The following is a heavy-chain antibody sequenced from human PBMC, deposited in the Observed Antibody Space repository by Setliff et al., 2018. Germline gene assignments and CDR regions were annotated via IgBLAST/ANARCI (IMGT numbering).Heavy chain of an antibody. Sequence: NPSETLSLTCAVSGYSISSDSYWGWIRQPPGKGLEWIASFYHTGSTYYNPSPKSRITMSVDTSKNQFPLKLHSVTAADMAVYYCAREQWLYPPGYYYMDVWAKGTTVTVSS. CDR2: FYHTGST. J-gene: IGHJ6*03. CDR1: GYSISSDSY. CDR3: AREQWLYPPGYYYMDV. V-gene: IGHV4-38-2*02. D-gene: IGHD6-19*01.